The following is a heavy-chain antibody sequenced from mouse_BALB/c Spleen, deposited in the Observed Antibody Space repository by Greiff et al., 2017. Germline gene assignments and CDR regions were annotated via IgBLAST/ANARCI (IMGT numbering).Heavy chain of an antibody. V-gene: IGHV5-6-2*01. Sequence: EVKLVESGGGLVKLGGSLKLSCAASGFTFSSYYMSWVRQTPETRLELVAAINSNGGSTYYPDTVKGRFTISRDNAKNTLYLQMSSLKSEDTALYYCARPELLYAMDYWGQGTSVTVSS. CDR2: INSNGGST. CDR1: GFTFSSYY. J-gene: IGHJ4*01. CDR3: ARPELLYAMDY.